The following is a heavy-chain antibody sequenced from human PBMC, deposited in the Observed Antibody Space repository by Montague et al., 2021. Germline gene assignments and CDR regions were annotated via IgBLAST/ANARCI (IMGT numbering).Heavy chain of an antibody. Sequence: TLSLTCTVSGGSISSGGYYWSWIRQHPGKGLEWIGYIYYSGSTYYNPSLKSRVTMSIDTSENHFSLKLNSVTAADTAVYYCARKGTNWDYWGQGTLVTVSS. CDR1: GGSISSGGYY. CDR3: ARKGTNWDY. CDR2: IYYSGST. V-gene: IGHV4-31*03. D-gene: IGHD2-8*01. J-gene: IGHJ4*02.